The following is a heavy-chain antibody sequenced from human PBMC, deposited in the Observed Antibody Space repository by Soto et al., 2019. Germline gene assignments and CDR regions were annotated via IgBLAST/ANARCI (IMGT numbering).Heavy chain of an antibody. CDR3: AREAGYYDSSGYSGDYYYYGMDV. CDR1: GFTFSSYS. V-gene: IGHV3-30-3*01. Sequence: HPGGSLRLSCAASGFTFSSYSMHWVRQAPGKGLEWVVVISYDGSNKYYADSVKGRFTISRDNSKNTLYLQMNSLRAEDTAVYYCAREAGYYDSSGYSGDYYYYGMDVWGQGTTVTVSS. D-gene: IGHD3-22*01. CDR2: ISYDGSNK. J-gene: IGHJ6*01.